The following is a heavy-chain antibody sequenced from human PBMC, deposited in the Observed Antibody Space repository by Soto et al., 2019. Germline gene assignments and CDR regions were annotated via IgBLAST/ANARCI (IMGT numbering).Heavy chain of an antibody. V-gene: IGHV3-11*06. J-gene: IGHJ5*02. Sequence: GGSLRLSCAASGFTFSDYYMSWIRQAPGKGLEWVSYISSSSSYTNYADSVKGRFTISRDNAKNSLYLQMNSLRAEDTAVYYCARDLGSAAAGLNWFDPWGQGTLVTVSS. CDR3: ARDLGSAAAGLNWFDP. D-gene: IGHD6-13*01. CDR2: ISSSSSYT. CDR1: GFTFSDYY.